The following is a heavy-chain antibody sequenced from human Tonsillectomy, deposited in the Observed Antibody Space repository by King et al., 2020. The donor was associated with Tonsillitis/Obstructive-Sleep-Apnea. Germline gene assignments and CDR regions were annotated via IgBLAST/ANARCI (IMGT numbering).Heavy chain of an antibody. V-gene: IGHV3-30*04. CDR2: MSYDVTNK. J-gene: IGHJ6*04. D-gene: IGHD2-15*01. CDR3: ARAPPKGRYCSMDV. Sequence: QLVQSGGGVVQPGRSLRLSCAASTFTFSSYAMHWVRQAPGKGLEWVAVMSYDVTNKYYTDSVKGRFTISRDNSKNTLYLQMNSLRAEDTAVYYCARAPPKGRYCSMDVWGKGTTVTVSS. CDR1: TFTFSSYA.